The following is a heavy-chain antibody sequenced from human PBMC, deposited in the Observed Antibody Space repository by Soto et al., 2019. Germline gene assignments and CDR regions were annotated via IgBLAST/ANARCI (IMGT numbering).Heavy chain of an antibody. CDR3: AKGSIEYRASVDN. Sequence: EVQLLDSGGGLVQPGGSLRLSCAASGFSFSSYAMVWVRQAPGKGLEWVSVISASGGRLYFGVSVKVRFTISIDNSKNLLSLEMNPLTAEDTATYFSAKGSIEYRASVDNWGQGTLVVVSS. CDR2: ISASGGRL. V-gene: IGHV3-23*01. J-gene: IGHJ4*02. CDR1: GFSFSSYA. D-gene: IGHD3-16*02.